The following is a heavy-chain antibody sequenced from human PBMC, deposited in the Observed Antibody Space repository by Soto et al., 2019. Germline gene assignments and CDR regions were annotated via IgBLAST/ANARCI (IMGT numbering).Heavy chain of an antibody. Sequence: QVQLVQSGAEVKKPGASVKVSCKASGYTFTSYYMHWVRLAPGQGLEWMGIINPDGGGTSYAQQFQCRVIMTRDTSTSTVYIEMSSLRSEDTAVYYCAVGGNYLSMDVWGQGTTVTVSS. CDR2: INPDGGGT. CDR1: GYTFTSYY. J-gene: IGHJ6*02. D-gene: IGHD4-4*01. CDR3: AVGGNYLSMDV. V-gene: IGHV1-46*01.